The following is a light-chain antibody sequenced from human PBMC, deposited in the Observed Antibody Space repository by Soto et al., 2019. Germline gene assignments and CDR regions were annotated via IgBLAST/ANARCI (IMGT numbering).Light chain of an antibody. Sequence: QSALTQPPSASGTPGQSLTISCAGSSSNIGSHYVYWYQHLPGTAPKLLIFRDGQRPSGVPDRFFGSKSDTSASLAISGLRSEDEAHYYCAVWDASLTGWVFGGGTKLTVL. CDR3: AVWDASLTGWV. V-gene: IGLV1-47*01. J-gene: IGLJ3*02. CDR2: RDG. CDR1: SSNIGSHY.